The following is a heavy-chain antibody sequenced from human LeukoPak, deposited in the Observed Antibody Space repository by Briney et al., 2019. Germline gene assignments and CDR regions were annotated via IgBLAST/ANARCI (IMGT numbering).Heavy chain of an antibody. CDR2: ISSSGSTI. CDR1: GFTFSSYE. J-gene: IGHJ4*02. CDR3: ARGWYDIFDY. V-gene: IGHV3-48*03. D-gene: IGHD3-22*01. Sequence: GGSLRLSCAASGFTFSSYEMNWVRQAPGTGLEWVSYISSSGSTIYYADSVKGRFTISRDNAKNSLYLQMNSLRAEDTAVYYCARGWYDIFDYWGQGTLVTVSS.